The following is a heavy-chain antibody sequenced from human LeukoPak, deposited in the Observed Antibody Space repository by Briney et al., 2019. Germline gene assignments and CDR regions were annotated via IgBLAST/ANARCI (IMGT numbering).Heavy chain of an antibody. Sequence: GGSLRLSCAASGFTFDDYAMHWVRQAPGKGLEWVSLISGDGGSTYYADSVKGRFTISRDDAENSLYLQMNSLRAEDTAVYYCARDGRYFDWLQLFDYWGQGTLVTVSS. J-gene: IGHJ4*02. CDR2: ISGDGGST. CDR3: ARDGRYFDWLQLFDY. D-gene: IGHD3-9*01. V-gene: IGHV3-43*02. CDR1: GFTFDDYA.